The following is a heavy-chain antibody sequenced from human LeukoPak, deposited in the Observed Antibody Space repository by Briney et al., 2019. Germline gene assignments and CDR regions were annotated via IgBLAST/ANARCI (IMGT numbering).Heavy chain of an antibody. CDR3: ARVSHWGRGGFDP. D-gene: IGHD7-27*01. CDR1: GGSFSGYY. CDR2: INHSGST. J-gene: IGHJ5*02. Sequence: SETLSLTCAVYGGSFSGYYWSWIRQPPGKGLEWIGEINHSGSTNYNPSLKSRVTISVDTSKNQFSLKLSSATAADTAVYYCARVSHWGRGGFDPWGQGTLVTVSS. V-gene: IGHV4-34*01.